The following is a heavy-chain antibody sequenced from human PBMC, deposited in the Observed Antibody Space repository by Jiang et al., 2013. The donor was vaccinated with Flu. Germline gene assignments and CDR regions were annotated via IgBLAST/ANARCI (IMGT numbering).Heavy chain of an antibody. CDR2: IYYSGST. D-gene: IGHD3-16*01. CDR1: GGSISSGGYY. J-gene: IGHJ4*02. V-gene: IGHV4-31*03. CDR3: ARKMDVWGSYHFDY. Sequence: GLVKPSQTLSLTCTVSGGSISSGGYYWSWIRQHPGKGLEWIGYIYYSGSTYYNPSLKSRVTISVDTSKNQFSLKLSSVTAADTAVYYCARKMDVWGSYHFDYWGQGTLVTVSS.